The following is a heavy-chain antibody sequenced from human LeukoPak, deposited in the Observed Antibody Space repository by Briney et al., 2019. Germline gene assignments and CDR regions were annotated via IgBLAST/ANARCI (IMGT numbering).Heavy chain of an antibody. J-gene: IGHJ6*04. V-gene: IGHV1-69*06. CDR3: ARALPEYGSGSYPVTFYYYGMDV. Sequence: ASVKVSCKASGGTFSSYAISWVRQAPGQGLEWMGGIIPIFGTANYAQKFQGRVTITADKSTSTACMELSSLRSEDTAVYYCARALPEYGSGSYPVTFYYYGMDVWGKGTTVTVSS. CDR2: IIPIFGTA. CDR1: GGTFSSYA. D-gene: IGHD3-10*01.